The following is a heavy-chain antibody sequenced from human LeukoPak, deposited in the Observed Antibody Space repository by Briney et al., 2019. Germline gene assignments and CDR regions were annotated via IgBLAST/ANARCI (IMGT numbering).Heavy chain of an antibody. CDR1: GFTFSSYA. V-gene: IGHV3-30*04. CDR3: AKDRKLLGMEGAFDI. CDR2: ISYDGSNK. D-gene: IGHD7-27*01. J-gene: IGHJ3*02. Sequence: GRPLRLSCAASGFTFSSYAMHWVRQAPGKGLEWVAVISYDGSNKYYADSVKGRFTISRDNSKNTLYLQMNSLRAEDAAVYYCAKDRKLLGMEGAFDIWGQGTMVTVSS.